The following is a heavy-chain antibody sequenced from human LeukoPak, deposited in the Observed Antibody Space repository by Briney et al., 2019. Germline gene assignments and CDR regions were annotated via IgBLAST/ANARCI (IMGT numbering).Heavy chain of an antibody. CDR2: ISGSGGSI. V-gene: IGHV3-23*01. CDR3: AKRSLYGDYGMDV. D-gene: IGHD4-17*01. Sequence: GGSLRLSCAGSGFTFSTYGMTWVRQAPGKGLEWVSAISGSGGSIYYADSVRGRFTISRDNSKNTLYLQMNSLRAEDTAVYYCAKRSLYGDYGMDVWGQGTTVTVSS. J-gene: IGHJ6*02. CDR1: GFTFSTYG.